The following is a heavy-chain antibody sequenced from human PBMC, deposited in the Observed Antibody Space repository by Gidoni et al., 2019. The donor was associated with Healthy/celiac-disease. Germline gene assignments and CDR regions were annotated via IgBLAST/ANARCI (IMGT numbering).Heavy chain of an antibody. CDR3: ARDPLRWSGYYTNFDY. J-gene: IGHJ4*02. CDR1: GFTFSSYA. V-gene: IGHV3-30*01. CDR2: ISYDGSNK. Sequence: QVQLVESGGGVVQPGRSLRLSCAASGFTFSSYAMHWVRQAPGKGLEWVAVISYDGSNKYYADSVKCRFTISRDNSKNTLYLQMNSLRAEDTAVYYCARDPLRWSGYYTNFDYWGQGTLVTVSS. D-gene: IGHD3-3*01.